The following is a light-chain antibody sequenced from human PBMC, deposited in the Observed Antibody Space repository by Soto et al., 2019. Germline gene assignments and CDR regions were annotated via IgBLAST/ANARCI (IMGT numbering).Light chain of an antibody. J-gene: IGKJ4*01. Sequence: EIVFTQSPATLSLSPGERATLSCRSSQSAYSSYLSWYQQKPGQAPRLLIYGASTRATGVPARFSGSGSGTEFTLTISSLQSEDFAVYYCQQYNSWVTFGGGTKVDIK. CDR3: QQYNSWVT. CDR1: QSAYSSY. CDR2: GAS. V-gene: IGKV3-15*01.